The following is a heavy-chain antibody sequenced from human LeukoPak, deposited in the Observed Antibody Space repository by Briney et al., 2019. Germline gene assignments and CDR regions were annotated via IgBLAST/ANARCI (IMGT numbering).Heavy chain of an antibody. J-gene: IGHJ4*02. CDR3: TRVGYIDEGIDY. D-gene: IGHD5-24*01. V-gene: IGHV3-7*04. CDR2: IKQDGSKK. Sequence: GGSLRLSCVASGFPFSSYWMAWVRQAPGKGLEWVANIKQDGSKKSYVDSVKGRFTIPRDNAKNSLYLQMNSLRAEDTAIYYCTRVGYIDEGIDYWGQGTLVTVSS. CDR1: GFPFSSYW.